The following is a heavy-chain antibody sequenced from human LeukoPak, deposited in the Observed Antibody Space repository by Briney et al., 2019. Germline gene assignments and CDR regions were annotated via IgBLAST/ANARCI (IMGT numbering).Heavy chain of an antibody. CDR3: ARTVGVDTAMADY. Sequence: PGGSLRLSCAASGFTFSSYAMHWVRQAPGKGLEWVAVISYDGSNKYYADSVKGRFTISRDNSKNTLYLQMNSLRAEDTAVYYCARTVGVDTAMADYRGQGTPVTVSS. J-gene: IGHJ4*02. CDR1: GFTFSSYA. D-gene: IGHD5-18*01. CDR2: ISYDGSNK. V-gene: IGHV3-30-3*01.